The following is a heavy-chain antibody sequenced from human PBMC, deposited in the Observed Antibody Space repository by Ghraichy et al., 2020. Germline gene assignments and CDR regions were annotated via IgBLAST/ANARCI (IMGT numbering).Heavy chain of an antibody. CDR1: GFSFSDYS. D-gene: IGHD6-13*01. V-gene: IGHV3-48*01. CDR3: ARLSLPRRVAVGDWYFDL. J-gene: IGHJ2*01. CDR2: ITGSSITI. Sequence: GGSLRLSCEGSGFSFSDYSMIWVRLTPRKALEWVSYITGSSITIFYTDSVKGRFTISRDNAKNSLYLQMNSLRAEDTAVYYCARLSLPRRVAVGDWYFDLWGRSTLITVSS.